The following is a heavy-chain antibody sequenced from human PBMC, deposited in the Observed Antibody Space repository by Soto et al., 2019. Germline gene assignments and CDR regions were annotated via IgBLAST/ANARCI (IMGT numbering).Heavy chain of an antibody. CDR3: ASGGRFWSGYYMSGAPTYYYYGMDV. V-gene: IGHV1-18*04. CDR2: ISAYNGNT. CDR1: GYTFTSYG. D-gene: IGHD3-3*01. J-gene: IGHJ6*02. Sequence: ASVKVSCKASGYTFTSYGISWVRQAPGQGLEWMGWISAYNGNTNYAQKLQGRVTMTTDTSTSTAYMELRSLRSDDTAVYYCASGGRFWSGYYMSGAPTYYYYGMDVWGQGTTVTVSS.